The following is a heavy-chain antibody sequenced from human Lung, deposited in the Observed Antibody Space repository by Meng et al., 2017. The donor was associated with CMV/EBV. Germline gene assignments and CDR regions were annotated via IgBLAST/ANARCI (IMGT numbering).Heavy chain of an antibody. Sequence: ASXXVSXKASGYTFTGYYMYWVRQAPGQGLEWMGWINPNSGGTNYAQKFQGRVTMTRDTSISTAYMELSRLRSDDTAVYYCARVYGSGINWFDPWGQGTLVT. D-gene: IGHD3-10*01. V-gene: IGHV1-2*02. CDR3: ARVYGSGINWFDP. CDR1: GYTFTGYY. CDR2: INPNSGGT. J-gene: IGHJ5*02.